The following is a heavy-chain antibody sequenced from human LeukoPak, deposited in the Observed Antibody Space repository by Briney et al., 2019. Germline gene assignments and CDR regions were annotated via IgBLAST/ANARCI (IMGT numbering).Heavy chain of an antibody. D-gene: IGHD6-13*01. J-gene: IGHJ5*02. CDR1: GGSISSYY. CDR2: IYTSGST. CDR3: ARHRAAAGWFDP. Sequence: SETLSLTCTVSGGSISSYYWSWIRQPAGKGLEWIGYIYTSGSTNYNPSLKSRVTMSVDTSKNQFSLKLSSVTAADTAVYYCARHRAAAGWFDPWGQGTLVTVSS. V-gene: IGHV4-4*09.